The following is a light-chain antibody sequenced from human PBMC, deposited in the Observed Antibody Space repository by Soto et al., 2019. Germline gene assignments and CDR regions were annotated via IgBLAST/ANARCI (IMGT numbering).Light chain of an antibody. Sequence: QSALTQPASVSGSPGQSIAISCTGTSSDVGGYDYVSWYQQQPDKAPKLMIYEVTKRPSGVSNRFSGSKAGNTASLTISGLQSEDEADYCCSSHTSGSTRVFGTGTKLTV. V-gene: IGLV2-14*01. CDR1: SSDVGGYDY. CDR3: SSHTSGSTRV. CDR2: EVT. J-gene: IGLJ1*01.